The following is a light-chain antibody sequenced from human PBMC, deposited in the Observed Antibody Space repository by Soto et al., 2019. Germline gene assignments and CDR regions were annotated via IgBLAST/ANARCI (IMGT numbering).Light chain of an antibody. V-gene: IGLV2-8*01. CDR1: SSDVGGYNY. Sequence: QSVLTQPPSASGSPGQSVAISCTGTSSDVGGYNYVSWYQQHPGKAPKLMIYEVNKRPSGVPDRFSGSKSGNTASLTISGLRAEDEADYYCTSFTTTNIWVFGGGTKVTVL. CDR2: EVN. CDR3: TSFTTTNIWV. J-gene: IGLJ3*02.